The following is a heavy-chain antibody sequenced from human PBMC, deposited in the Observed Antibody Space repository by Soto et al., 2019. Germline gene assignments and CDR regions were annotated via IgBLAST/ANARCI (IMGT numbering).Heavy chain of an antibody. CDR1: GDTFSSYG. CDR3: ARAGGHCSSTSCVDF. Sequence: QVQLVQSGAEVMKPGSSVKVSCKPSGDTFSSYGINWVRLAPGQGLEWMGGIKPVFGSPVYARKFEGRLTMTADESTSTAYMQLSSLKSEDTAVYYCARAGGHCSSTSCVDFWGQGTLITVSS. CDR2: IKPVFGSP. V-gene: IGHV1-69*01. D-gene: IGHD2-2*01. J-gene: IGHJ4*02.